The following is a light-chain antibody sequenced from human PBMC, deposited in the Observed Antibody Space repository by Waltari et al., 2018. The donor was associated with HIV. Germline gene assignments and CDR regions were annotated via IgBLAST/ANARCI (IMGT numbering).Light chain of an antibody. CDR3: QQYGTSPYT. CDR1: QSVTSSY. V-gene: IGKV3-20*01. CDR2: GAS. Sequence: EIALTQSPGTLSLSPGERATLSCRAIQSVTSSYLAWYQQKPGQAPRLLIYGASTRATDIPDRFSGSGSGTDFTLTISRLEPEDSAVYCCQQYGTSPYTFGLGTKLEI. J-gene: IGKJ2*01.